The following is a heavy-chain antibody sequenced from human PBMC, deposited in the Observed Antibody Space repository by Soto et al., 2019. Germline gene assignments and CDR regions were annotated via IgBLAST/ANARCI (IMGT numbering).Heavy chain of an antibody. Sequence: QLQLQESGPGLVKPSETLSLTCTVSGGSISSSSYYWGWIRQPPGKGLEWIGSIYYSGSTYYNPSLKSRVIISVDTSKNQFSLKLSSVTAADTAVYYCARGLDRYYDSSGYAPDYWGQGTLVTVSS. CDR1: GGSISSSSYY. CDR3: ARGLDRYYDSSGYAPDY. J-gene: IGHJ4*02. D-gene: IGHD3-22*01. CDR2: IYYSGST. V-gene: IGHV4-39*01.